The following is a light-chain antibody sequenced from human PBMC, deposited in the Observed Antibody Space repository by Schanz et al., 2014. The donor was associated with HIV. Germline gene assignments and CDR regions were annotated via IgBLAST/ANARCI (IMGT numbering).Light chain of an antibody. CDR3: QQANSFPIT. J-gene: IGKJ5*01. CDR1: QGIGND. Sequence: DIQMTQSPSSLSASVGDRVTITCRASQGIGNDLGWYQQRPGKAPKLLIYGTSNLHSGVPSRFSGSGSGTDFTLTISSLQPEDFATYYCQQANSFPITFGQGTRLEIK. CDR2: GTS. V-gene: IGKV1-17*01.